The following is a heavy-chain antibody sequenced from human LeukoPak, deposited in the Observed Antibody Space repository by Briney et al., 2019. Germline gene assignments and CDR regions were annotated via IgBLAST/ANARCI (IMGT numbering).Heavy chain of an antibody. J-gene: IGHJ6*03. CDR1: GGSISSYY. Sequence: SETLSLTCTVSGGSISSYYWSWIRQPPGKGLEWIGYIYYSGSTNYNPPLKSRVTISVDTSKNQFSLKLSSVTAADTAVYYCARDLGNWNYGFGINPLYYYYMDVWGKGTTVTVSS. D-gene: IGHD1-7*01. CDR3: ARDLGNWNYGFGINPLYYYYMDV. V-gene: IGHV4-59*01. CDR2: IYYSGST.